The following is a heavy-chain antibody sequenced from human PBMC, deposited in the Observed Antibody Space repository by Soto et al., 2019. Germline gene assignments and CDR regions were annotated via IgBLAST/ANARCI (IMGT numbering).Heavy chain of an antibody. J-gene: IGHJ4*02. CDR1: GLTFSSYW. CDR3: ARATQSYYDTSGYYSYVH. V-gene: IGHV3-7*03. Sequence: GGSLRLSCAASGLTFSSYWMSWVRQAPGKGLEWVANIKQDGSEKYYVDSVKGRFTISRDNAKNSLYLQMNNLRAEDTAFYFCARATQSYYDTSGYYSYVHWGQGAQVTVSS. CDR2: IKQDGSEK. D-gene: IGHD3-22*01.